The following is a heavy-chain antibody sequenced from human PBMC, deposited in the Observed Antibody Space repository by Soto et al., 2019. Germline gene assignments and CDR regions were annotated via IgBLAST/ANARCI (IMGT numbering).Heavy chain of an antibody. J-gene: IGHJ5*02. CDR1: GDSVSSNSGA. CDR2: TYYRSKWYF. V-gene: IGHV6-1*01. Sequence: SQTLSLTCAISGDSVSSNSGAWNWIRQSPSRGLEWLGRTYYRSKWYFDYAESVKSRATIKPDTSKNQFSLQLRSVTPEDTAVYYCAREASVWFDPWGQGTLVTVSS. CDR3: AREASVWFDP.